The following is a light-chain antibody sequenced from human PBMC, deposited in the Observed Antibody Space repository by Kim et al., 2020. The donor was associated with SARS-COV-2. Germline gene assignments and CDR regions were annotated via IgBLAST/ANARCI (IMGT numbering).Light chain of an antibody. CDR2: KAS. CDR1: QSISTF. Sequence: DIQMTQSPSTLSASVGDRVTITCRASQSISTFMAWYQQKPGKAPNLLIQKASSLESGVPSRFSGSGSGTEFTLTISSLQPDDFSTYYCQQYYNYAWTFGQGTKVDIK. CDR3: QQYYNYAWT. V-gene: IGKV1-5*03. J-gene: IGKJ1*01.